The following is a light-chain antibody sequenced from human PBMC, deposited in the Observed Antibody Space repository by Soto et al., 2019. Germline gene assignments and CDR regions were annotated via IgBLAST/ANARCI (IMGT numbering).Light chain of an antibody. CDR2: GAS. Sequence: EIVLTQSPVTLSLSPGERATLSCRASQSVSSSYLAWYQQKPGQAPRLLIYGASSRATGIPDRFSGSGSGTDFTLTISRREPEDFAVYYCQQYGSSPPTWTFGQGTKVDIK. CDR3: QQYGSSPPTWT. CDR1: QSVSSSY. V-gene: IGKV3-20*01. J-gene: IGKJ1*01.